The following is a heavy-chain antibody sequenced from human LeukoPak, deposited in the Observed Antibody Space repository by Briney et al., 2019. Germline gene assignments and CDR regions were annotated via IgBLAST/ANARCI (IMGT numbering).Heavy chain of an antibody. V-gene: IGHV3-23*01. Sequence: GGSLRLSCAASGFTFSSYAMSWVRQAPGKGLEWVSAISGSGGSTYYADSVKGRFTISRDNSKNTLYLQMNSLRAEDTAVYYCAKDIVVVTAIKVLNFDYGGQGTLVTVSS. CDR3: AKDIVVVTAIKVLNFDY. CDR2: ISGSGGST. D-gene: IGHD2-21*02. J-gene: IGHJ4*02. CDR1: GFTFSSYA.